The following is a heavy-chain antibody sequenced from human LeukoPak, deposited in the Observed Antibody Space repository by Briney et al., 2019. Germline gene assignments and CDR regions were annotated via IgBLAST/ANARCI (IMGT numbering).Heavy chain of an antibody. CDR1: GYTFTDYY. D-gene: IGHD3-3*01. V-gene: IGHV1-2*02. CDR3: ARENYDFWSGYYTGGPFDY. CDR2: ISPNSGGT. J-gene: IGHJ4*02. Sequence: RASVKVSCKAFGYTFTDYYIHWVRQAPGQGLEWMGWISPNSGGTNYPQKFQGRVTMTRDTSITTAYMELSRLRSDDTAVYYCARENYDFWSGYYTGGPFDYWGQGTLVTVSS.